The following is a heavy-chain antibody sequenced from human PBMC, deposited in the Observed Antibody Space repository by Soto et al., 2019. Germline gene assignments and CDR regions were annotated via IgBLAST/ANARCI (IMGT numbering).Heavy chain of an antibody. CDR1: GASISSGGYS. J-gene: IGHJ6*02. V-gene: IGHV4-31*03. CDR3: ARRLGANYYYYAMDV. CDR2: IYFSGST. Sequence: SETLSLTCTVSGASISSGGYSWSWIRQHPGKGLEWIGYIYFSGSTYYNPSLTSRLTISLDTSKNQFSLNLSSVTAADTALYYCARRLGANYYYYAMDVWGQGTTVTVSS. D-gene: IGHD5-12*01.